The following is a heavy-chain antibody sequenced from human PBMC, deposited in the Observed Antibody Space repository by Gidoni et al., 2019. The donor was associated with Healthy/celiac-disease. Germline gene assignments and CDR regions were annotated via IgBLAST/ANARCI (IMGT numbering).Heavy chain of an antibody. CDR2: IYHSGST. Sequence: QVQLQESRPGLVKPSETLSLTCAVSGYSISSGYYWGWIRQPPGKGLEWIGSIYHSGSTYYNPSLKSRVTISVDTSKNQFSLKLSSVTAADTAVYYCASTRPGYWGQGTLVTVSS. CDR1: GYSISSGYY. V-gene: IGHV4-38-2*01. J-gene: IGHJ4*02. CDR3: ASTRPGY.